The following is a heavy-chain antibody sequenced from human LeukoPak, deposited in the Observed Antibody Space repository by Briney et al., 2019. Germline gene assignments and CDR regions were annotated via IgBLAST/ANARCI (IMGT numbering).Heavy chain of an antibody. J-gene: IGHJ4*02. Sequence: SETLSLTCAVYGGSFSGYYWSWIRQPPGKGPEWIGEINHSGSTNYNPSLKSRVTISVDTSKNQFSLKLSSVTAADTAVYYCARGHSSGWYYYWGQGTLVTVSS. CDR2: INHSGST. CDR1: GGSFSGYY. V-gene: IGHV4-34*01. CDR3: ARGHSSGWYYY. D-gene: IGHD6-19*01.